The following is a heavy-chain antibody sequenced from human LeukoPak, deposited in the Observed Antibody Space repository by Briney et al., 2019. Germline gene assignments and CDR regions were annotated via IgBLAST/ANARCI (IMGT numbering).Heavy chain of an antibody. J-gene: IGHJ3*01. Sequence: SETLSLTCGVSGASVSSHFWSWIRQTPGMGLEWIGYTSNRGSTGYNPSLRSRVTISVDAPKNEVSLNVRSVSAADTAVYYCAKDVSGTYYAFDVWGQGRTV. CDR2: TSNRGST. V-gene: IGHV4-59*02. D-gene: IGHD1-26*01. CDR3: AKDVSGTYYAFDV. CDR1: GASVSSHF.